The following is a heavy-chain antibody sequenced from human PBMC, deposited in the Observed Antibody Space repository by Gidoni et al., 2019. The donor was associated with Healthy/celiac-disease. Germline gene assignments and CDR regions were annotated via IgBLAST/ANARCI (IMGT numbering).Heavy chain of an antibody. CDR2: INSDGGST. V-gene: IGHV3-74*01. Sequence: EVQLVESGGGLVQPGGSPRLSCAASGFTFSSYWMHWVRQAPGKGLVWVSRINSDGGSTSYADSVKGRFTISRDNAKNTLYLQMNSLRAEDTAVYYCAREDYRGNWFDPWGQGTLVTVSS. D-gene: IGHD3-16*01. CDR1: GFTFSSYW. CDR3: AREDYRGNWFDP. J-gene: IGHJ5*02.